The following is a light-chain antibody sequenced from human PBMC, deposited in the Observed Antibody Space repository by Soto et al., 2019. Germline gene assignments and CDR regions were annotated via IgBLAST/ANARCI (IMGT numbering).Light chain of an antibody. CDR3: QQYSSLPRS. CDR2: GVS. Sequence: EIVWTQSPGTLSLSPGESATLSCRASQSVNSNFFAWYQQKPGQAPRLLIYGVSTRATGIPDRFTGSGSGTDFALTISGLEPADFAIDYCQQYSSLPRSFSQGTKVDIK. J-gene: IGKJ2*03. CDR1: QSVNSNF. V-gene: IGKV3-20*01.